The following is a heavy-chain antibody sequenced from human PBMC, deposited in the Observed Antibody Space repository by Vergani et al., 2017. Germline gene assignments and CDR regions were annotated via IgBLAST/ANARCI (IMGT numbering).Heavy chain of an antibody. D-gene: IGHD2-21*02. CDR3: ARSQGDDGLFGL. CDR2: IHNRGKT. Sequence: QVRLEESGPGLVKPSETLSLTCSVSGYSIGSGFYWAWIRQSPGEGLRWLTSIHNRGKTYHNPSLKSRVSVSLDTSNNRFSLNLTSVTATDTAVYYCARSQGDDGLFGLWGRGTLVT. V-gene: IGHV4-38-2*01. J-gene: IGHJ2*01. CDR1: GYSIGSGFY.